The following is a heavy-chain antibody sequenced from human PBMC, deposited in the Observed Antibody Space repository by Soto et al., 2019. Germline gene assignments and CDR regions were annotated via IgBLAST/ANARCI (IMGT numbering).Heavy chain of an antibody. CDR3: ARGDGNYYDSSGYSPRDGMDV. J-gene: IGHJ6*02. CDR1: RGTFSTFA. V-gene: IGHV1-69*10. Sequence: GASVKVSCKASRGTFSTFAITWLRQAPGQGXEWMGGVIPIFAISSYAQRFQGRIMITADTSTSTAYMELSSLSSADTAVYFCARGDGNYYDSSGYSPRDGMDVWGQGTTVTVSS. CDR2: VIPIFAIS. D-gene: IGHD3-22*01.